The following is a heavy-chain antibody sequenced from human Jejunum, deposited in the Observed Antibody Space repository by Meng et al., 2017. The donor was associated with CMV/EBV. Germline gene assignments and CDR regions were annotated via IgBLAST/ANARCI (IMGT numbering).Heavy chain of an antibody. D-gene: IGHD7-27*01. Sequence: SGDGVSSNSAGWHWIRQSPSRGLEWLGRTYYRSKWFNDYAGSVKSRITINPDTSRNQFSLQLNSVTPEDTAVYYCARETWGFLDSWGQGTLVTVSS. CDR2: TYYRSKWFN. CDR1: GDGVSSNSAG. CDR3: ARETWGFLDS. J-gene: IGHJ4*02. V-gene: IGHV6-1*01.